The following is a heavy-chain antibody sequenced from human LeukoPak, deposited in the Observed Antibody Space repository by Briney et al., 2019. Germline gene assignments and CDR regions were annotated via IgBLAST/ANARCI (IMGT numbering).Heavy chain of an antibody. J-gene: IGHJ1*01. CDR3: ARGGDTSGHYYFEYFHH. D-gene: IGHD3-22*01. CDR2: FYHSGTT. CDR1: GYSISSGYY. V-gene: IGHV4-38-2*02. Sequence: PSETLSLTCTVSGYSISSGYYWGWIRQPPGKGLEWIGGFYHSGTTYYNPSLKSRVTILVDTSKNHFSLKLSSVTAADTAVYYCARGGDTSGHYYFEYFHHWGQGTLVAVSS.